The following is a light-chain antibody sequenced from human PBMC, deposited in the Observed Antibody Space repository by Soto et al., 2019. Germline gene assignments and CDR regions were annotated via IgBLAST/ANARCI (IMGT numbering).Light chain of an antibody. CDR1: QSISIN. Sequence: EIVLTQSPGTLSVSPGDRVTLSCRASQSISINLAWYQHKPGQAPRLLIHGASTRATGVPARISGSGSGTEFTLTISSLLSEDFAVYYCQQFRNWPWTFGQGTKVEVK. CDR3: QQFRNWPWT. J-gene: IGKJ1*01. CDR2: GAS. V-gene: IGKV3D-15*01.